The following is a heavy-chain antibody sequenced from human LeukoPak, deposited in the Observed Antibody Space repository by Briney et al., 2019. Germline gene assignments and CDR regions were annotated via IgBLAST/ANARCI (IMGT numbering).Heavy chain of an antibody. CDR3: ARTVAGFDYYYYGMDV. V-gene: IGHV4-31*03. Sequence: PSETLSLTCTVSGGSISSGGYYWSWIRQYPGKGLEWIGYIYYSGSTYYNPSLKSRVTISVDTSKNQFSLKLSSVTAADTAVYYCARTVAGFDYYYYGMDVWGQGTTVTVSS. J-gene: IGHJ6*02. D-gene: IGHD6-19*01. CDR2: IYYSGST. CDR1: GGSISSGGYY.